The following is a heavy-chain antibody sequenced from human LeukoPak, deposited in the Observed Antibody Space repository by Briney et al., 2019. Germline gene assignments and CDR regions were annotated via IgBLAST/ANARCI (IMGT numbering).Heavy chain of an antibody. J-gene: IGHJ4*02. V-gene: IGHV4-39*01. CDR2: IYYSGST. D-gene: IGHD3-22*01. CDR3: ARRGRGVYYYDSSGYGDFDY. Sequence: SETLSLTCTVSGGSISSSSYYWGWIRQPPGKGLEWIGGIYYSGSTYYNPSLKSRVTISVDTSKNQFSLKLSSVTAADTAVYYCARRGRGVYYYDSSGYGDFDYWGQGTLVTVSS. CDR1: GGSISSSSYY.